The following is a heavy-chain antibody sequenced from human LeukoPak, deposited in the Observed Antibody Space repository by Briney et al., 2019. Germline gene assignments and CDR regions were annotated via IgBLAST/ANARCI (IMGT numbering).Heavy chain of an antibody. CDR1: GFTFSSYG. CDR3: AKDGGDYGRGYYYYYGMDV. V-gene: IGHV3-30*18. D-gene: IGHD4-17*01. CDR2: IPYDGSNK. J-gene: IGHJ6*02. Sequence: GRSLRLSCAASGFTFSSYGMHWVRQAPGKGLEWVAVIPYDGSNKYYADSVKGRFTISRDNSKNTLYLQMNSLRAEDTAVYYCAKDGGDYGRGYYYYYGMDVWGQGTTVTVSS.